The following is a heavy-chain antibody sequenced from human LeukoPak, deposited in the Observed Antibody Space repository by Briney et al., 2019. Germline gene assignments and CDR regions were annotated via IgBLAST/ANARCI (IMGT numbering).Heavy chain of an antibody. CDR2: ISGSSDST. J-gene: IGHJ5*02. D-gene: IGHD3-22*01. CDR3: AKVDYYDSSGNYPNWFDP. V-gene: IGHV3-23*01. CDR1: GFTFSSSA. Sequence: PGGTLRLSCAASGFTFSSSAMSWVRQAPGKVLEWFSSISGSSDSTYYADSVKGRFTISRDNSRNTLYLQMNSLRAEDTAVYYCAKVDYYDSSGNYPNWFDPWGQGTLVTVSS.